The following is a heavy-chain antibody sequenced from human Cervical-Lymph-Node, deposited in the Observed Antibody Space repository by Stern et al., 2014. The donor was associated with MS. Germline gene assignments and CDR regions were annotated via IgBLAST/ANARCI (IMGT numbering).Heavy chain of an antibody. CDR3: ATDRDGGFDYPD. D-gene: IGHD5-12*01. V-gene: IGHV3-48*02. CDR2: ITVGRGDI. CDR1: GFTLSGYN. J-gene: IGHJ4*02. Sequence: VQLVESGGGLVQPGGSLRLSCVASGFTLSGYNMNWVRQAPGKGLEWVSYITVGRGDIYYADSVKGRFTIPRDDAKNHLYLQKYSLGDEDTVLYSWATDRDGGFDYPDWGQGTLVPVSS.